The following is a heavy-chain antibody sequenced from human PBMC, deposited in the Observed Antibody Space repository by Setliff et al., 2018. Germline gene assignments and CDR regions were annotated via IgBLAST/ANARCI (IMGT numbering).Heavy chain of an antibody. D-gene: IGHD3-3*01. CDR1: GGSVNSGYDN. V-gene: IGHV4-61*09. Sequence: SETLSLTCTVSGGSVNSGYDNWNWLRQPAGKGLEWIGHIYTSWSTVYNPSLKSRVTMSVDTSKKQLSLRVTSVTAADTAVYYCARMSGFQYIDVWDKGTTVTVSS. J-gene: IGHJ6*03. CDR2: IYTSWST. CDR3: ARMSGFQYIDV.